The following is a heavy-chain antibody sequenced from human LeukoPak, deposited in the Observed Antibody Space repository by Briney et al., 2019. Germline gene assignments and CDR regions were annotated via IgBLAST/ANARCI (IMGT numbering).Heavy chain of an antibody. Sequence: GGSLRLSCAASGFTFSSYGMHWVRQAPGKGLEWVAFIRYDGSNKYYADSVKGRFTISRDNSKSTLYLQMNSLRAEDTAVYYCAKVYSSGWCLDYWGQGTLVTVSS. CDR2: IRYDGSNK. V-gene: IGHV3-30*02. D-gene: IGHD6-19*01. J-gene: IGHJ4*02. CDR3: AKVYSSGWCLDY. CDR1: GFTFSSYG.